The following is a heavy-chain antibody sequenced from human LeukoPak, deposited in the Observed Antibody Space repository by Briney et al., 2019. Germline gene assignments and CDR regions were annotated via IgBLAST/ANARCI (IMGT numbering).Heavy chain of an antibody. V-gene: IGHV3-64*03. Sequence: GGSLRLSCLASGFTFSNHAMYWVRQAPGKGLEYVAGISSSGDSSNFAGSVKGRFTISRDNFRNTLGLQMSSLRPDDTALYYCVKDASSDASSRVYYFDQWGQGTLVTVSS. CDR2: ISSSGDSS. CDR3: VKDASSDASSRVYYFDQ. J-gene: IGHJ4*02. D-gene: IGHD6-13*01. CDR1: GFTFSNHA.